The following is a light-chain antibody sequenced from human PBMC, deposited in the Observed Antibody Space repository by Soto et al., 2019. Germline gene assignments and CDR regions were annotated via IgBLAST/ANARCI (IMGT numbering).Light chain of an antibody. J-gene: IGKJ2*01. V-gene: IGKV3-20*01. CDR2: GAS. CDR1: QSVSSSC. CDR3: QQYGSSPYT. Sequence: EIVLTQSPGTLSLSPGDRATLSCRASQSVSSSCLAWYQQKPGLAPRLLIFGASSRATGIPDRFSGSGSGTDFTLTISRLEPEDFAVYYWQQYGSSPYTFGQGTKLEIK.